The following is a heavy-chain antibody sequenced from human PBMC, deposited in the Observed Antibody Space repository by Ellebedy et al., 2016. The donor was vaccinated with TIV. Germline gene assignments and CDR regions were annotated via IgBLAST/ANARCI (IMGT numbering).Heavy chain of an antibody. CDR1: RYTFTNYY. D-gene: IGHD1-26*01. V-gene: IGHV1-46*01. J-gene: IGHJ4*02. CDR3: ARDQVGQYYFDY. CDR2: TNPTGGST. Sequence: ASVKVSXKASRYTFTNYYIHWVRQAPGQGLEWMAITNPTGGSTTYGQKFQDRVTMTRDTSTSTVYMELTSLRSEDTAVYYCARDQVGQYYFDYWGQGTLVTVSS.